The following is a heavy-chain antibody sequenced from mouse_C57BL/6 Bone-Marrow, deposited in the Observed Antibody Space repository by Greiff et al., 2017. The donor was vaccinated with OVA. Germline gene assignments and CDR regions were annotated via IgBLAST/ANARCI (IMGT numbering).Heavy chain of an antibody. V-gene: IGHV1-55*01. CDR2: IYPGSGST. CDR3: ARDYGSVYYFDY. Sequence: QVQLQQPGAELVKPGASVKMSCKASGYTFTSYWITWVKQRPGQGLEWIGDIYPGSGSTNYNEKFKSKATLTVDTSSSTAYMQLSSLTSEDSAVYDCARDYGSVYYFDYWGQGTTLTVSS. J-gene: IGHJ2*01. D-gene: IGHD1-1*01. CDR1: GYTFTSYW.